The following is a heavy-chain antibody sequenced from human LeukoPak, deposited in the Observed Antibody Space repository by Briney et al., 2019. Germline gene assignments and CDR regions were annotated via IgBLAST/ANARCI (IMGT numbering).Heavy chain of an antibody. CDR1: GFTLNKYW. J-gene: IGHJ5*02. V-gene: IGHV3-74*01. CDR3: ARDAYTTTSNWLDP. Sequence: PGGSLRLSCEASGFTLNKYWMHWVRQAPGKGLVWVSRITGDGSDIAYADSVKGRFTVSRDDAKNTLFLQMNSLRDEDTAIYYCARDAYTTTSNWLDPWGQGTLVTVSS. D-gene: IGHD4-17*01. CDR2: ITGDGSDI.